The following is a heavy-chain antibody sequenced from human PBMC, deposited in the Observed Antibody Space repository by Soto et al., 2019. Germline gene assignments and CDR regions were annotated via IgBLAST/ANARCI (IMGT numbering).Heavy chain of an antibody. CDR3: PRGTFYYDSSGYRHFDY. CDR2: IIPMFGSA. Sequence: QVQLVQSGAEVKKGGSSVKVSCKASGGTFSTYGIGWVRQAPGQGLEWMGGIIPMFGSAKYAQKFQGRVTITADESTNTLYMELSSLRSEDTAVYYCPRGTFYYDSSGYRHFDYWGQGTLVTVSS. V-gene: IGHV1-69*01. CDR1: GGTFSTYG. D-gene: IGHD3-22*01. J-gene: IGHJ4*02.